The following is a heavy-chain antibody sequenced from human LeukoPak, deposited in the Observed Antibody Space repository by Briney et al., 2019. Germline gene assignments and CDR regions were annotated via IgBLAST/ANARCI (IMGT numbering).Heavy chain of an antibody. CDR1: GFTFSSYS. Sequence: GGSLRLSCAASGFTFSSYSMNWVRQAPGKGLEWVSSISSSSSYIYYADSVKGRFTISRDNAKNSLYLQMNSLIAEDTAVYYCARGYRLQPFDYWGQGTLVTVSS. J-gene: IGHJ4*02. D-gene: IGHD5-24*01. CDR2: ISSSSSYI. V-gene: IGHV3-21*01. CDR3: ARGYRLQPFDY.